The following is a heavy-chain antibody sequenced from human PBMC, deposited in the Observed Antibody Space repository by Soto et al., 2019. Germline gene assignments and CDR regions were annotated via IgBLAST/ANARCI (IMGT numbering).Heavy chain of an antibody. CDR2: IYYSGTT. Sequence: QVQLQESGPGLVKPSQTLSLSCTVSGGSISSGAYYWSWIRQHPGKGLEWIGYIYYSGTTYYNPSLKSRVNMSVDTSKNQFSLTLSSVTAADTAVYYCARGPDNDTDDAFDIWGQGTMVTVSS. CDR3: ARGPDNDTDDAFDI. CDR1: GGSISSGAYY. J-gene: IGHJ3*02. D-gene: IGHD3-22*01. V-gene: IGHV4-31*03.